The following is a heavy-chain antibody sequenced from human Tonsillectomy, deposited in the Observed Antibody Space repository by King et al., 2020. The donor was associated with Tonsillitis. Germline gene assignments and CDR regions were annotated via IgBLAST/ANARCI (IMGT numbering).Heavy chain of an antibody. CDR3: ARVHDFWSGIPGFDY. D-gene: IGHD3-3*01. V-gene: IGHV4-59*01. Sequence: QLQESGPGLVKPSETLSLTCTVSGVSISHYYWSWIRQPPGKGLEWIEYVYYSGSTNYNPSLKSRVTISVDTSKNQFSLKLSSVTAADTAVYYCARVHDFWSGIPGFDYWGQGTLVTVSS. J-gene: IGHJ4*02. CDR1: GVSISHYY. CDR2: VYYSGST.